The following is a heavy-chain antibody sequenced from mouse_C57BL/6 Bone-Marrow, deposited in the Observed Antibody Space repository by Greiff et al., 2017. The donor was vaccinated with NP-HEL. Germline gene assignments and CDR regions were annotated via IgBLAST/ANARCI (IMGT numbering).Heavy chain of an antibody. Sequence: VQLQQPGAELVRPGTSVKLSCKASGYTFTSYWMHWVKQRPGQGLEWIGVIDPSDSYTNYNQKFKGKATLTVDTSSSTAYMQLSSLTSEDSAVCYCAGGNYDDYWGQGTTLTVSS. CDR2: IDPSDSYT. J-gene: IGHJ2*01. V-gene: IGHV1-59*01. CDR1: GYTFTSYW. CDR3: AGGNYDDY.